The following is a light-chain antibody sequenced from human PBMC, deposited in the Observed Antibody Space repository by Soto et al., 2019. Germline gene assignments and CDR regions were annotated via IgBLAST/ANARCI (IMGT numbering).Light chain of an antibody. Sequence: DIQMTQSPSSMSASVGDRVTIACQANQDIGNYLNWYQQKPGKAPRLLIYDASNLEIGVPSRFSGSGSGTDFTFPISNLQPEDIATSYCQQYDTLPPYPFGQGTKVELK. J-gene: IGKJ2*01. CDR3: QQYDTLPPYP. V-gene: IGKV1-33*01. CDR1: QDIGNY. CDR2: DAS.